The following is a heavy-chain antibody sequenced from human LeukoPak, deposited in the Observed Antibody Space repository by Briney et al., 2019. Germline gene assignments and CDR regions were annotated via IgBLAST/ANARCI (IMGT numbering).Heavy chain of an antibody. CDR2: ISYDGSNK. D-gene: IGHD2-2*01. Sequence: PGGSLRLSCAASGFTFSSYGMHWVRQAPGKGLEWVAVISYDGSNKYYADSVKGRFTISRDNSKNTLYLQMNSLRAEDTAVYYCAKEGGGYCSSTSCPFDYWGQGTLVTVSS. CDR3: AKEGGGYCSSTSCPFDY. CDR1: GFTFSSYG. J-gene: IGHJ4*02. V-gene: IGHV3-30*18.